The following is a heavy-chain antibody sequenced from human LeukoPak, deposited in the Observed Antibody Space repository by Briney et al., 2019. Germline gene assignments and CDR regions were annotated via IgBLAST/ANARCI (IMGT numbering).Heavy chain of an antibody. CDR1: GFTFNNYA. Sequence: PGGSLRLSCAASGFTFNNYAMNWVRQGPGGGLGWVSAISGTGSSTYYADSVRGRFTISRDNSKSALYLQMNSLRADDTAVYYCAQVEKRESGHRFQHWGQGILVTVSS. CDR2: ISGTGSST. CDR3: AQVEKRESGHRFQH. J-gene: IGHJ1*01. D-gene: IGHD1-26*01. V-gene: IGHV3-23*01.